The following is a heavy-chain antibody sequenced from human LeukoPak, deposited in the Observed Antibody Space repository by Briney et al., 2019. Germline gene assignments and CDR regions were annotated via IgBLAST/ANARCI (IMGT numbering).Heavy chain of an antibody. V-gene: IGHV3-23*01. Sequence: GGSLRLSCAASGFTFHIYAMNWVRQAPGKGLEWVSAINGGGYGTYYADSVKGRFTISRDNSKNTLYLQMNSLRAEDTAVYYCARLHYYGSGSYYGDAFDIWGQGTMVTVSS. J-gene: IGHJ3*02. CDR1: GFTFHIYA. CDR3: ARLHYYGSGSYYGDAFDI. CDR2: INGGGYGT. D-gene: IGHD3-10*01.